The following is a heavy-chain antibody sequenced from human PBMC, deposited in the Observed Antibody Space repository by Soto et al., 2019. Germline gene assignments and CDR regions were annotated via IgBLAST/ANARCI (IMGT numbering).Heavy chain of an antibody. Sequence: EVHLVESGGALVQPGGSLRLSCAASGFTFSDYWMTWVRQTPGKGLEGVANMNPDGSEQYYLDSVKGRFTISRDNAKNSLYLQMNNLIGEDTAVYYCTRDLIHACGPWGQGTQVIVSS. D-gene: IGHD2-21*01. J-gene: IGHJ5*02. V-gene: IGHV3-7*04. CDR3: TRDLIHACGP. CDR1: GFTFSDYW. CDR2: MNPDGSEQ.